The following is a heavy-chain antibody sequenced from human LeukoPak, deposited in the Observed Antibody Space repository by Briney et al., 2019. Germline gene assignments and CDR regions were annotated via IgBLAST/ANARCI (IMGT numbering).Heavy chain of an antibody. D-gene: IGHD1-1*01. CDR2: IHYSGAT. J-gene: IGHJ4*02. Sequence: SETLSLTCVVYGGSFSGYYWTWIRQPPGKGLEWVGEIHYSGATSYKPSLKSRATISGDTSKNQVSLNRRSVTAADTAVYYCARGQLDGYYFDYWGQGALVTVSS. CDR3: ARGQLDGYYFDY. V-gene: IGHV4-34*01. CDR1: GGSFSGYY.